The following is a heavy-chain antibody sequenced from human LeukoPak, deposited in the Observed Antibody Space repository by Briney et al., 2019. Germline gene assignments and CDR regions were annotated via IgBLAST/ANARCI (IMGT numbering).Heavy chain of an antibody. J-gene: IGHJ4*02. D-gene: IGHD4-23*01. Sequence: GGSLRLSCAVSGLTFSSYSMYWVRQAPGKGLEWVSYISSSSSTIYYADSVKGRSTISRDNAKNSLYLQMNSLRAEDTAVYYCAIRRWDYWGQGTLVTVSS. V-gene: IGHV3-48*01. CDR3: AIRRWDY. CDR1: GLTFSSYS. CDR2: ISSSSSTI.